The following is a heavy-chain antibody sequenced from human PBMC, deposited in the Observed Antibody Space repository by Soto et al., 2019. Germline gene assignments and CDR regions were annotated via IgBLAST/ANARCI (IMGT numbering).Heavy chain of an antibody. V-gene: IGHV4-31*03. D-gene: IGHD2-15*01. CDR2: IYYSGST. CDR3: ARDFNCSGGSCSNNYFDY. J-gene: IGHJ4*02. CDR1: GGSISSGGYC. Sequence: QVQLQESGPGLVKPSQTLSLTCTVSGGSISSGGYCWSWIRQHPGKGLEWIGYIYYSGSTYYNPSLKSRVTISVDTSKNQFSLKLSSVTAADTAVYYCARDFNCSGGSCSNNYFDYWGQGTLVTVSS.